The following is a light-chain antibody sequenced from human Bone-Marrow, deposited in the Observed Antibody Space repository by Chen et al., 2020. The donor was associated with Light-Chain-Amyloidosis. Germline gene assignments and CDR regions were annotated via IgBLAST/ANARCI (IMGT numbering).Light chain of an antibody. Sequence: SYVLTQPSSVSVAPGQTATAACGGNNIGTTRVHWYQQTPGQAPLLVVYDDSDRPSGIPERLSGSNSGNTATLAIRRVEAGDEADYYCQVWDRSSDRPVFGGGTKLTVL. CDR2: DDS. V-gene: IGLV3-21*02. CDR3: QVWDRSSDRPV. CDR1: NIGTTR. J-gene: IGLJ3*02.